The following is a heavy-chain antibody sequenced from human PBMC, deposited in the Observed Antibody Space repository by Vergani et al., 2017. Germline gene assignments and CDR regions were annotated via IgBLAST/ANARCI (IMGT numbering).Heavy chain of an antibody. J-gene: IGHJ5*02. CDR1: GFIFSNYA. CDR2: ISGNSNNTYYT. CDR3: ARWLKMTTVTKGTETFDP. Sequence: EVQLLESGGGLVQPGGSLRLSCAASGFIFSNYAMSWVRQAPGKELEWVSDISGNSNNTYYTYYADSVKGRFTISRDNSKSTLFLQMNSLRAEDTAVYYCARWLKMTTVTKGTETFDPWGQGTLVTVSS. V-gene: IGHV3-23*01. D-gene: IGHD4-17*01.